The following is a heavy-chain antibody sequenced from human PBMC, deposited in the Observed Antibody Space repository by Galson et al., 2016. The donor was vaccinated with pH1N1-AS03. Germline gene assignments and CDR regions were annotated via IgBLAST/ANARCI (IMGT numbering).Heavy chain of an antibody. CDR1: GYSFPSYW. CDR3: ARHREFPLYYYGMDV. V-gene: IGHV5-10-1*01. D-gene: IGHD3-10*01. Sequence: QSGAEVKKPGESLRISCKGSGYSFPSYWVSWVRQMPGKGLEWMGRIDPRDSYTNYSPSFQGHVTVSADKSISTAYLQWSSLKASDTAMYYCARHREFPLYYYGMDVWGQGTTVTVSS. CDR2: IDPRDSYT. J-gene: IGHJ6*02.